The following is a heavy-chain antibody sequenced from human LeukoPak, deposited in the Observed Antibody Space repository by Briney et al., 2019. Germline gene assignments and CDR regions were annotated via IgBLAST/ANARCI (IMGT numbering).Heavy chain of an antibody. V-gene: IGHV3-30*02. Sequence: GGPLRLSCAASGFTFSSYGMHWVRQAPGKGLEWVAFIRYDGINKYYSVSVKGRFTISRDNSKITLYLQMNSLRAEDTAVYYCGKDFRSVVVVATMFDYWGQGSLVTVYS. J-gene: IGHJ4*02. CDR3: GKDFRSVVVVATMFDY. CDR1: GFTFSSYG. CDR2: IRYDGINK. D-gene: IGHD2-15*01.